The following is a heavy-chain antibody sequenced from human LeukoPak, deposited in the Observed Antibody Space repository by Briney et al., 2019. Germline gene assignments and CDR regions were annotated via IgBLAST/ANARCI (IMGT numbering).Heavy chain of an antibody. V-gene: IGHV3-7*01. CDR3: AREYYDVLTGYLEMDY. CDR2: IKSDGSEN. J-gene: IGHJ4*02. CDR1: GFTFTSYS. D-gene: IGHD3-9*01. Sequence: GGSLRLSCVASGFTFTSYSMNWVRQAPGKGLEWVANIKSDGSENYYVDSMRGRFTISRDNSKNTLYLQMNSLRAEDTAVYYCAREYYDVLTGYLEMDYWGQGTLVTVSS.